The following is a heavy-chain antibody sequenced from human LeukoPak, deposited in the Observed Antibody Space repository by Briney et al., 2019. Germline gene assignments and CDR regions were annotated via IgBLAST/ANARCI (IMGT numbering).Heavy chain of an antibody. J-gene: IGHJ4*02. CDR2: ISYDGSNK. Sequence: SCKASGGTFSSYAMHWVRQAPGKGLEWVAVISYDGSNKYYADSVKGRFTISRDNSKNTLYLQMNSLRAEDTAVYYCAKEQGTIAVAGYFDYWGQGTLVTVSS. V-gene: IGHV3-30-3*02. CDR1: GGTFSSYA. D-gene: IGHD6-19*01. CDR3: AKEQGTIAVAGYFDY.